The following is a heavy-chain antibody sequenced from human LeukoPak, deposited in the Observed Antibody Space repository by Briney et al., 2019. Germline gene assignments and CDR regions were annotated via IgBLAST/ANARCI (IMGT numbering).Heavy chain of an antibody. J-gene: IGHJ3*02. CDR2: INHSGST. V-gene: IGHV4-38-2*02. D-gene: IGHD3-9*01. CDR3: ARGVYDILTGYYSHDAFDI. CDR1: GYSISSGYY. Sequence: SETLSLTCTVSGYSISSGYYWGWIRQPPGKGLEWIGEINHSGSTNYNPSLKSRVTISVDTSKNQFSLKLSSVTAADTAVYYCARGVYDILTGYYSHDAFDIWGQGTMVTVSS.